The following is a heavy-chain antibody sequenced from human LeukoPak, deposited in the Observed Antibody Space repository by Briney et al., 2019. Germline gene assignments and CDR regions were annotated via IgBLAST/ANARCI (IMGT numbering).Heavy chain of an antibody. J-gene: IGHJ4*02. Sequence: GASVKVSCKASGYTFTGYYMHWVRQAPGQGLEWMGWINPNSGGTNYAQKFQGRVTMTRGTSISTAYMELSRLRSDDTAVYYCARDLPKEYSYHFDYWGQGTLVTVSS. CDR3: ARDLPKEYSYHFDY. V-gene: IGHV1-2*02. CDR1: GYTFTGYY. CDR2: INPNSGGT. D-gene: IGHD5-18*01.